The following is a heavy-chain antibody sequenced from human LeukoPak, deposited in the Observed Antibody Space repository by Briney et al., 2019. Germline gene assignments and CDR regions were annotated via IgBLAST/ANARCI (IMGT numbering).Heavy chain of an antibody. D-gene: IGHD1-26*01. CDR1: GYSLSSGYY. CDR3: AGGDY. J-gene: IGHJ4*02. V-gene: IGHV4-38-2*02. Sequence: SETLSLTCTVSGYSLSSGYYWGWIRQPPGKGLEGIRIIYHSGSTYYDPSLKRRVTISVDKSKNQFSLQLNTVTAADTAVYYCAGGDYWGQGTLVSVSS. CDR2: IYHSGST.